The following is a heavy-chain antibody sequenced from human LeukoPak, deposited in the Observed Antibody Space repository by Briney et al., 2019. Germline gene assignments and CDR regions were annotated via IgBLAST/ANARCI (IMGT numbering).Heavy chain of an antibody. CDR3: TTRVPADLNLTDY. CDR2: IKSKTDGGTT. J-gene: IGHJ4*02. V-gene: IGHV3-15*01. D-gene: IGHD2-2*01. CDR1: GFTFSNAW. Sequence: GGSLRLSCAASGFTFSNAWMSWVRQAAGKGLEWVGLIKSKTDGGTTDYAAPVKGRFTISRDDSKNTLYLQMNSLKTEDTAVYYCTTRVPADLNLTDYWGQGTLVTVSS.